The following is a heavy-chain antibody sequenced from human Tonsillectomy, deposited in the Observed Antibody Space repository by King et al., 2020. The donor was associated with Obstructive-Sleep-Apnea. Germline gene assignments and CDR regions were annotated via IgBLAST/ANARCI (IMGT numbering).Heavy chain of an antibody. V-gene: IGHV3-48*04. CDR2: ISSSSSTI. Sequence: QLVQSGGGLVQPGGSLRLSCAASGFTFSSYSINWVRQAPGKGLEWVSYISSSSSTIYYADSVKGRFTISRDNAKNSLYLQMNSLRAEDTAVYYCARGLASGWFEYWGQGTLVTVSS. CDR3: ARGLASGWFEY. CDR1: GFTFSSYS. D-gene: IGHD6-19*01. J-gene: IGHJ4*02.